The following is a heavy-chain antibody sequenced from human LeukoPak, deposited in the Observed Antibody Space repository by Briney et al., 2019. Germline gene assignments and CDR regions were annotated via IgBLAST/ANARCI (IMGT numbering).Heavy chain of an antibody. J-gene: IGHJ3*02. CDR3: TRTYYYDSSGYYYGRDAFDI. Sequence: ASVKVSCKASGYTFTIYYIHWVRQAPGQGLEWMGIISPSGGSTSYAQKFQGRVTMTRDTSTSTVYMELSSLRSEDTAVYYCTRTYYYDSSGYYYGRDAFDIWGQGTMVTVSS. V-gene: IGHV1-46*01. D-gene: IGHD3-22*01. CDR2: ISPSGGST. CDR1: GYTFTIYY.